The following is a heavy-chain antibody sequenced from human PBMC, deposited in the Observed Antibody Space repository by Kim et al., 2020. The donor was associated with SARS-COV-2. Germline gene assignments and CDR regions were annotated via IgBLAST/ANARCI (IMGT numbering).Heavy chain of an antibody. D-gene: IGHD2-15*01. Sequence: GGSLRLSCAASGFTVSNSYMSWVRQAPGKGLEWVAVIYSRGITYYADSVKGRFTISRDNSKNTLYLQMNSLRVEDTAVYYCARDLGCSGDTCRQKWPDSWGQGTLVTVSS. CDR2: IYSRGIT. J-gene: IGHJ5*01. CDR1: GFTVSNSY. V-gene: IGHV3-53*01. CDR3: ARDLGCSGDTCRQKWPDS.